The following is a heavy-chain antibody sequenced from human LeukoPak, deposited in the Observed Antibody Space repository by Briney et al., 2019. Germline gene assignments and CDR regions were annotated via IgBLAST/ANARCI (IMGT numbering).Heavy chain of an antibody. J-gene: IGHJ4*02. V-gene: IGHV3-66*01. CDR1: GFTVSDNY. CDR2: IYSGGST. D-gene: IGHD2-2*01. CDR3: ARALPAASHTSFDY. Sequence: GGFLRLSCAASGFTVSDNYMSWVRQAPGKGLEWVSIIYSGGSTYYADSVKGRFTISRDISKNTFYLQMNSLRVEDTAVFYCARALPAASHTSFDYWGQGTLVTVSS.